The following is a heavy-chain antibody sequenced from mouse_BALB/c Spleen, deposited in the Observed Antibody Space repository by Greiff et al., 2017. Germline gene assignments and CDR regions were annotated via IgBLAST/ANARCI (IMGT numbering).Heavy chain of an antibody. D-gene: IGHD1-2*01. CDR2: IWGGGST. CDR1: GFSLSRYS. CDR3: ARNSLLRIRENAMDY. Sequence: QVQLKESGPGLVAPSQSLSITCTVSGFSLSRYSVHWVRQPPGKGLEWLGMIWGGGSTDYNSALKSRLSISKDNSKSQVFLKMNSLQTDDTAMYYCARNSLLRIRENAMDYWGQGTSVTVSS. J-gene: IGHJ4*01. V-gene: IGHV2-6-4*01.